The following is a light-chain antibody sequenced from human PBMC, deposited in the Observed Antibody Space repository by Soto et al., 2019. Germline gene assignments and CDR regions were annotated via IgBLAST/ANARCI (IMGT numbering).Light chain of an antibody. V-gene: IGKV1-5*03. CDR2: KAS. CDR1: QSISIW. Sequence: DIQMTQSPSTLSASVGDRVTITCRASQSISIWLAWYQQKPGSAPKLLIYKASTLESGVPSRFSGSGSGTEFTLTISSLQPDDFATYCCQQYNSYSTWTFGQGTKVEIK. J-gene: IGKJ1*01. CDR3: QQYNSYSTWT.